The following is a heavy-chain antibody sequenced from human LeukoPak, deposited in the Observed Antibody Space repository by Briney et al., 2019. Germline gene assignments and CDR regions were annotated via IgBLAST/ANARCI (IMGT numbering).Heavy chain of an antibody. J-gene: IGHJ4*02. CDR3: AKDGVPSRWFGRNYFDY. D-gene: IGHD3-10*01. CDR2: ISGGST. CDR1: GFTVSSNE. Sequence: GSLRLSCAASGFTVSSNEMSWVRQAPGKGLEWVSSISGGSTYYADSRKGRFTISRDNSKNTLHLQMNSLRAEDTAVYYCAKDGVPSRWFGRNYFDYWGQGTLVTVSS. V-gene: IGHV3-38-3*01.